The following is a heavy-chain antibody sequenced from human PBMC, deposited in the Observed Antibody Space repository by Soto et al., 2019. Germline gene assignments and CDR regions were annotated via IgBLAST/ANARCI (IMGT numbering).Heavy chain of an antibody. V-gene: IGHV4-4*02. CDR2: IYHSGST. Sequence: QVQLQESGPGLVKPSGTLSLTCAVSGGSISSSNWWSWVRQPPGKGLEWIEEIYHSGSTNYNPSLKSRVTISVNKSKNQFSLKLSPVTDADPGVYYCARGYSMVRGVIDYWGQGTLVTGSS. D-gene: IGHD3-10*01. CDR1: GGSISSSNW. CDR3: ARGYSMVRGVIDY. J-gene: IGHJ4*02.